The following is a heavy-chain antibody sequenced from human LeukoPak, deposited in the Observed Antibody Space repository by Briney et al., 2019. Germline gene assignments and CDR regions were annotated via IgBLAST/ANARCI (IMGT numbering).Heavy chain of an antibody. V-gene: IGHV4-39*01. J-gene: IGHJ4*02. CDR1: GGSIRSSNYY. CDR3: ARTFPNGAGESY. D-gene: IGHD2-21*01. CDR2: IYSSGST. Sequence: PSETLTLTCTVSGGSIRSSNYYWAWIRQPPGKGLVWIGSIYSSGSTYYKPSLKSRVTISVDTSKNQFSLRVSSVTAADTGIYYCARTFPNGAGESYWGQGTLVTVSS.